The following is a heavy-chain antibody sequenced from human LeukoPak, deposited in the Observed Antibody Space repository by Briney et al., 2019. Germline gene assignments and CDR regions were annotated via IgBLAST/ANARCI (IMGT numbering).Heavy chain of an antibody. CDR2: IYHSGST. D-gene: IGHD3-9*01. CDR1: GGSISSYY. V-gene: IGHV4-38-2*02. CDR3: ASDGLRYFDWLLQVYY. J-gene: IGHJ4*02. Sequence: SETLSLTCTVSGGSISSYYWGWIRQPPGKVLEWIGSIYHSGSTYYNPSLKSRVTISVDTSKNQFSLKLSSVTAADTAVYYCASDGLRYFDWLLQVYYWGQGTLVTVSS.